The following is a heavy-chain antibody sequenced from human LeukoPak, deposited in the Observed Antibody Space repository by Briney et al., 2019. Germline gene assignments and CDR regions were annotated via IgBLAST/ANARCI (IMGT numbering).Heavy chain of an antibody. D-gene: IGHD2-2*01. Sequence: GGSLRLSCAASGFTFSDYYMSWIRQATGKGLEWVSYISSSGSTIYYADSVKGRFTISRDNAKNSLYLQMNSLRAEDTAVYYCARVGYCSSTSCYRLVYFDYWGQGTLVTVSS. CDR3: ARVGYCSSTSCYRLVYFDY. CDR1: GFTFSDYY. J-gene: IGHJ4*02. CDR2: ISSSGSTI. V-gene: IGHV3-11*01.